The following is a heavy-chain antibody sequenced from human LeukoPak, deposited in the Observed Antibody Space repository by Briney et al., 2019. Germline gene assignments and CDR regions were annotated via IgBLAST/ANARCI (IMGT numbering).Heavy chain of an antibody. V-gene: IGHV4-59*01. J-gene: IGHJ4*02. D-gene: IGHD3-10*01. CDR1: GGSISSYY. CDR2: IYYSGST. CDR3: AAFPVRGVSFDY. Sequence: SETLSLTCTVSGGSISSYYWSWIRQPPGKGLEWIGYIYYSGSTNYNPSLKSRVTISVDTSKNQFSLKLSSVTAADTAVYYCAAFPVRGVSFDYWGQGTLVTVSS.